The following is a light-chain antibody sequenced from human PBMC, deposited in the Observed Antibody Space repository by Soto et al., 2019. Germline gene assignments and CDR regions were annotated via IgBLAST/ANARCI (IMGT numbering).Light chain of an antibody. CDR3: SSYTASATYV. CDR1: SSDVGRYNY. V-gene: IGLV2-14*01. CDR2: EVS. Sequence: QSALTQPASVSGSPGQSITISCTGTSSDVGRYNYVSWYQHHPGKAPKLMIYEVSNWPSGVSNRLSCFKSGNAASLTISGLQAEDEANYSCSSYTASATYVFGTGTKLTVL. J-gene: IGLJ1*01.